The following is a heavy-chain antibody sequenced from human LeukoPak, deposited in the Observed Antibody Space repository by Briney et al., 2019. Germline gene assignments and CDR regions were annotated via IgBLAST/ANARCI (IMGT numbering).Heavy chain of an antibody. CDR3: ARLYDSSGYTNWLDP. Sequence: PSETLSLTCTVSGGSISSHYWSWIRQPPGKGLEWIGYIYYSGSSKYNPSLKSRVTISVDTSKNQFSLKLSPVTAADTAVYYCARLYDSSGYTNWLDPWGQGTLVTVSS. D-gene: IGHD3-22*01. CDR2: IYYSGSS. J-gene: IGHJ5*02. CDR1: GGSISSHY. V-gene: IGHV4-59*11.